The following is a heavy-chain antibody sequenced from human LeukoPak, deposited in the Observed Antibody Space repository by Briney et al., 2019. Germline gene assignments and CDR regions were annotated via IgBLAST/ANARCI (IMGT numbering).Heavy chain of an antibody. Sequence: ASVKVSCKASGYTFTSCGISWVRQAPGQGLEWMGWISAYNGNTNYAQKLQGRVTMTTDTSTSTAYMELRSLRSDDTAVYYCALGLAVAGMGYYFDYWGQGTLVTVSS. J-gene: IGHJ4*02. CDR2: ISAYNGNT. V-gene: IGHV1-18*01. CDR3: ALGLAVAGMGYYFDY. D-gene: IGHD6-19*01. CDR1: GYTFTSCG.